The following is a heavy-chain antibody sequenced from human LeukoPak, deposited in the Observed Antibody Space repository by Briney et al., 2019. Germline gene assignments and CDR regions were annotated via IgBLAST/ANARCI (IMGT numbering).Heavy chain of an antibody. J-gene: IGHJ3*02. Sequence: SGGSLRLSCAASGFTFSSYEMNWVRQAPGKGLEWLSYISSSGSTIYYADSVKGRFTISRDNAKSSLYLQMNTLRAEDTAVYYCARAGHVITMIVVLDPFDIWGQGTMVTVSS. CDR3: ARAGHVITMIVVLDPFDI. CDR2: ISSSGSTI. CDR1: GFTFSSYE. D-gene: IGHD3-22*01. V-gene: IGHV3-48*03.